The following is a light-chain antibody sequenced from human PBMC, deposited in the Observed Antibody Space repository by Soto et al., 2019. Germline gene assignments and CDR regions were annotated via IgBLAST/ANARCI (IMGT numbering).Light chain of an antibody. CDR3: NSYTSSSTYV. V-gene: IGLV2-14*01. CDR1: SSVVGRYNY. Sequence: QSVLTQPASVSGSPGQSITISCTGTSSVVGRYNYVSWYQQHPGKALKLIIYDVSNRPSGVSNRFSGSKSGNTASLTISGLQAEDEADYYCNSYTSSSTYVFGTGTKVTVL. CDR2: DVS. J-gene: IGLJ1*01.